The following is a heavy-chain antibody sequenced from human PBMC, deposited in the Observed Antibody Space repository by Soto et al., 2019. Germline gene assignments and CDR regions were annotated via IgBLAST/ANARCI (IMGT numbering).Heavy chain of an antibody. J-gene: IGHJ4*02. CDR2: IYYSGST. D-gene: IGHD3-10*01. Sequence: LSLTCTVSGGSISSGGYYWSWIRQHPGKGLEWIGYIYYSGSTYYNPSLKSRVTISVDTSKNQFSLKLSSVTAADTAVYYCARAGSRAPSDRFDDSGQGTLVTVAA. CDR3: ARAGSRAPSDRFDD. CDR1: GGSISSGGYY. V-gene: IGHV4-31*03.